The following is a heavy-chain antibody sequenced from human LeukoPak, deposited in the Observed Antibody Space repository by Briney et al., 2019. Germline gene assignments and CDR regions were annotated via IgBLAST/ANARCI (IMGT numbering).Heavy chain of an antibody. V-gene: IGHV3-30*02. J-gene: IGHJ4*02. CDR1: GFTFSSYG. CDR2: IRYDGSNK. D-gene: IGHD6-19*01. Sequence: GGSLRLSCAASGFTFSSYGMHWVRQAPGKGLEWVAFIRYDGSNKYYADSVKGRFTISRDNSKNTLYLQMDSLRAEDTAVYYCARATFTKDGYSSGWFDYWGQGTLVTVSS. CDR3: ARATFTKDGYSSGWFDY.